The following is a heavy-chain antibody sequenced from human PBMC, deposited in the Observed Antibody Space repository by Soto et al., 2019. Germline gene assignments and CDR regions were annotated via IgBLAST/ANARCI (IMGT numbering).Heavy chain of an antibody. CDR2: IYYSGST. CDR3: ARHTYYYGMDV. Sequence: QVQLQESGPGLVKPSETLSLTCTVSGGSISSYYWSWIRQPPGKGLEWIGYIYYSGSTNHNPSLKSRVTTSVDTSKNQFSLKLSSVTAADTAVYYCARHTYYYGMDVWGQGTTVTVSS. CDR1: GGSISSYY. J-gene: IGHJ6*02. V-gene: IGHV4-59*08.